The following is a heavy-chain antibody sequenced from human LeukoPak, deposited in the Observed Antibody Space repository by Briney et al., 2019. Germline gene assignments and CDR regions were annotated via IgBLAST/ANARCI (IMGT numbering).Heavy chain of an antibody. J-gene: IGHJ4*02. Sequence: PGGSLRLSCAASGFTFSSFEMKWVRQAPGKGLEWVSYISSGGSTIYYADSVKGRFTISRDNSKNTLYLQMNSLRAEDTAVYYCARELGYCTNGVCLYYFDYWGQGTLVTVSS. V-gene: IGHV3-48*03. CDR3: ARELGYCTNGVCLYYFDY. CDR2: ISSGGSTI. CDR1: GFTFSSFE. D-gene: IGHD2-8*01.